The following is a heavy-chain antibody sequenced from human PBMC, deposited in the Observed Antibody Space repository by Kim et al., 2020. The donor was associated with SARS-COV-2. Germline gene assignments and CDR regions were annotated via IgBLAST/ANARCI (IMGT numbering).Heavy chain of an antibody. D-gene: IGHD6-13*01. Sequence: PGSVKRRFTIARENAKNSLYLQMNSLRAGDTAVYYCARGYSSSWYGAFDIWGQGTMVTVSS. J-gene: IGHJ3*02. V-gene: IGHV3-13*01. CDR3: ARGYSSSWYGAFDI.